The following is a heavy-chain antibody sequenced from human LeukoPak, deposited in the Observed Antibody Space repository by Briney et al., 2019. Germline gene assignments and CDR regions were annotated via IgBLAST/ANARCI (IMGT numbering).Heavy chain of an antibody. Sequence: SETLSLTCAVYGGSLSGYYWSWIRQPPGKGLEWIGEINHSGSTNYNPSLKSRVTISVDTSKNQFSLKLSSVTAADTAVYYCARAPRWGRGYSGYNQGTTFDYWGQGTLVTVSS. CDR3: ARAPRWGRGYSGYNQGTTFDY. CDR2: INHSGST. V-gene: IGHV4-34*01. J-gene: IGHJ4*02. D-gene: IGHD5-12*01. CDR1: GGSLSGYY.